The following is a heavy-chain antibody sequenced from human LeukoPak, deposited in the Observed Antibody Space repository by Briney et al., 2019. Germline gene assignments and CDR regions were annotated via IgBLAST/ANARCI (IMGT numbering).Heavy chain of an antibody. CDR2: IYPGDSDT. CDR3: ARQVVQYYYYYYMDV. V-gene: IGHV5-51*01. CDR1: GYSFTSYW. Sequence: GESLKISCKGSGYSFTSYWIGWVRPMPGKGLEWMGIIYPGDSDTRYSPSFQGQVTISADKSISTAYLQWSSLKASDTAMYYCARQVVQYYYYYYMDVWGKGTTVTVSS. J-gene: IGHJ6*03. D-gene: IGHD1-1*01.